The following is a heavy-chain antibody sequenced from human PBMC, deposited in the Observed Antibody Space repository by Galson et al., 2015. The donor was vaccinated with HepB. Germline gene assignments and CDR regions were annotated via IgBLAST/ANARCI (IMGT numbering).Heavy chain of an antibody. CDR1: GFTFSTFA. V-gene: IGHV3-23*01. D-gene: IGHD2-2*01. CDR2: ISAGRGGST. Sequence: SLRLSCAASGFTFSTFAMSWVRQAPGKGLEWVSTISAGRGGSTDYADSVQGRFTISRDNAKNSLYLQMNSLRVEDTAVYYCASLEPVAQLQGGMDVWGEGTTVTVSS. J-gene: IGHJ6*04. CDR3: ASLEPVAQLQGGMDV.